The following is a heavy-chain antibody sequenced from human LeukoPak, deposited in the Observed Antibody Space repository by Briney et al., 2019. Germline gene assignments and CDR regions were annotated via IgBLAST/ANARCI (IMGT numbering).Heavy chain of an antibody. D-gene: IGHD3-10*01. CDR3: ARLRYYGSGSYPMTGNWFDP. Sequence: SETLSLTCAVSAGSISSSNWWSWVRQPPGKGLEWIGEINHSGSTNYNPSLKSRVTISVDTSKNQFSVKLSSVTAADTAVYYCARLRYYGSGSYPMTGNWFDPWGQGTLVTVSS. CDR2: INHSGST. V-gene: IGHV4-4*02. CDR1: AGSISSSNW. J-gene: IGHJ5*02.